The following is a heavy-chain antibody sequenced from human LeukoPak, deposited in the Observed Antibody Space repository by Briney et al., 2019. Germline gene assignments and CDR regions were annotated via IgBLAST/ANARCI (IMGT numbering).Heavy chain of an antibody. CDR2: IVGTGIIT. CDR1: GFTFSRYA. D-gene: IGHD3-10*01. Sequence: PGGSLRLSCVASGFTFSRYAMHWVRQAPGKGLEWVSGIVGTGIITYYTDSVKGRFTVSRDNSKNTLYLQMNSLRAEDTAIYYCARGVISHFYAFDIWGQGSMVSVSS. V-gene: IGHV3-23*01. CDR3: ARGVISHFYAFDI. J-gene: IGHJ3*02.